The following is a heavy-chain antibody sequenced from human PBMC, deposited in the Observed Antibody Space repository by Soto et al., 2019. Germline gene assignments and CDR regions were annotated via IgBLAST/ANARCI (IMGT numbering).Heavy chain of an antibody. CDR2: INAGNGNT. J-gene: IGHJ6*02. D-gene: IGHD6-6*01. V-gene: IGHV1-3*01. CDR3: ASGLPGSSGIYYYYGMDV. Sequence: GRVKVSCKASGYTFTSYAMHWVRQAPGQRLEWMGWINAGNGNTKYSQKFQGRVTMTRDTSASTAYMELSSLRSEDTAVYYCASGLPGSSGIYYYYGMDVWGQGTTVTVSS. CDR1: GYTFTSYA.